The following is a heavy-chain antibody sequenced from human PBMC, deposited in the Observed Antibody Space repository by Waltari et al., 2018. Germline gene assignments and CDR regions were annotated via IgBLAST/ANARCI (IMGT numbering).Heavy chain of an antibody. CDR3: TGGYYESSGFSFSYTYNMDV. CDR1: GGTFSSYG. D-gene: IGHD3-22*01. CDR2: TIPTFGTT. Sequence: QVQVVQSGAEVKKPGSSVRVSCKASGGTFSSYGISWVRQAPGQGLEWMGGTIPTFGTTNYPQEFQCRVTITADKSTSTAYMELSSLRSADTAVYYCTGGYYESSGFSFSYTYNMDVWGQGTTVTVSS. V-gene: IGHV1-69*06. J-gene: IGHJ6*02.